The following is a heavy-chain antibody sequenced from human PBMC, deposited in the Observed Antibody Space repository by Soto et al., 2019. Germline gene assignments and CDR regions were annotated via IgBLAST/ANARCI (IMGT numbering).Heavy chain of an antibody. CDR3: AIHDGICSGGSCYSEWFDP. Sequence: SETLSLTCTVSGGSISSSSYYWGWIRQPPGKGLEWIGSIYYSGSTYYNPSLKSRVTISVDTSKNQFSLKLSSVTAADTAVYYYAIHDGICSGGSCYSEWFDPWGQGTLVTVSS. CDR2: IYYSGST. D-gene: IGHD2-15*01. J-gene: IGHJ5*02. V-gene: IGHV4-39*01. CDR1: GGSISSSSYY.